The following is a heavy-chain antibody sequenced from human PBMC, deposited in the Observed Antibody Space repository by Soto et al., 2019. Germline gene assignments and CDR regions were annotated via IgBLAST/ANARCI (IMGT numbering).Heavy chain of an antibody. CDR2: IIPIFGTA. CDR3: ARDPRHFDKGFDP. CDR1: GGTFSSYA. V-gene: IGHV1-69*13. D-gene: IGHD3-9*01. J-gene: IGHJ5*02. Sequence: ASVKVSCKASGGTFSSYAISWVRQAPGQGLEWMGGIIPIFGTANYAQKFQGRVTITADESTSTAYMELSSLRSEDTAVYYCARDPRHFDKGFDPWGQGTLVTVSS.